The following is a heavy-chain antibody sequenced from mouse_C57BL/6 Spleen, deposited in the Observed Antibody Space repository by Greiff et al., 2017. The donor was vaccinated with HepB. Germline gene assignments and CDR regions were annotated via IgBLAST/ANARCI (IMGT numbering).Heavy chain of an antibody. CDR3: ARRGYGSSNAMDY. J-gene: IGHJ4*01. CDR2: IWSGGST. Sequence: VKLQESGPGLVQPSQSLSITSTVSGFSLTSYGVHWVRQSPGKGLEWLGVIWSGGSTDYNAAFISRLSISKDNSKSQVFFKMNSLQADDTAIYYCARRGYGSSNAMDYWGQGTSVTVSS. D-gene: IGHD1-1*01. CDR1: GFSLTSYG. V-gene: IGHV2-2*01.